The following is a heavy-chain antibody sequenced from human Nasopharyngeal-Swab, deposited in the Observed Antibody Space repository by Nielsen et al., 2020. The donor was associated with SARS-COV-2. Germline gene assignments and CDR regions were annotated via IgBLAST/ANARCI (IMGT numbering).Heavy chain of an antibody. D-gene: IGHD6-13*01. V-gene: IGHV1-69*04. Sequence: SVKVSCKASGGTFSSYAISWVRQAPGQGLEWMGRIFPILGIANYAQKFQGRVTITADKSTSTAYMELSSLRSEDTAVYYCAFGYSSSWYSDYWGQGTLVTVSS. CDR3: AFGYSSSWYSDY. J-gene: IGHJ4*02. CDR2: IFPILGIA. CDR1: GGTFSSYA.